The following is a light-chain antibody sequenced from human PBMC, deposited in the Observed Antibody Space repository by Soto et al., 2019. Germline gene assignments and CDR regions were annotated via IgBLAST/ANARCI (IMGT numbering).Light chain of an antibody. CDR1: QSVDSY. CDR3: QQYNNWPRT. J-gene: IGKJ1*01. CDR2: GAS. Sequence: EIVMTQSPATLSVSPGERATLSCRASQSVDSYLAWYQQKPGQAPRLLIYGASTRATGFPSRFSGSGSGTEFTLTISSLQSEDFAVYYCQQYNNWPRTFGQGTKVDIK. V-gene: IGKV3-15*01.